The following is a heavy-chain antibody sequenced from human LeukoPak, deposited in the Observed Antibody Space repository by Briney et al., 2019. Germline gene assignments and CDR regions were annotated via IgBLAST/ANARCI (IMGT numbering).Heavy chain of an antibody. CDR1: GFIFTSSA. CDR2: IVVGSDNT. V-gene: IGHV1-58*02. D-gene: IGHD6-13*01. CDR3: AARLSSAWSGHFQH. Sequence: GTSVKVSCKASGFIFTSSAMQWVRQARGQRLEWIGWIVVGSDNTNYAQKFQERVTITRDMSTSTAYMELSSLRSEDTAVYYCAARLSSAWSGHFQHWGQGTLVTVSS. J-gene: IGHJ1*01.